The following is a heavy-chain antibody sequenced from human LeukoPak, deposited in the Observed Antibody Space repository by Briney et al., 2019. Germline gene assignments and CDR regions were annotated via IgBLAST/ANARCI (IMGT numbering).Heavy chain of an antibody. CDR3: ARLLYFGSGRPHNWFEP. J-gene: IGHJ5*02. Sequence: SETLSLTCTVSGAPIKSYYWSWIRQPPGKGLEWIGEIFYSGSTKYNPSLKSRVIMSIDTSKNHFSLKVNSVTAADTAVYYCARLLYFGSGRPHNWFEPWGQGTLVTVSS. CDR2: IFYSGST. V-gene: IGHV4-59*01. D-gene: IGHD3-10*01. CDR1: GAPIKSYY.